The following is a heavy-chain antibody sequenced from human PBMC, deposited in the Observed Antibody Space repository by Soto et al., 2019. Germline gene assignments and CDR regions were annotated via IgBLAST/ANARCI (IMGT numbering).Heavy chain of an antibody. D-gene: IGHD6-19*01. Sequence: EVQLVESGGVLVQPGRSLRLSCAGSGVTFDEYAMHWVRQAPGKGLEWVARITWNGVNIGYADSVKGRFTISRDNAKNSLYLQMNNLRAEDTALYYCATVAPHSSGHSDYLQHWGQGTLVTVSS. J-gene: IGHJ1*01. CDR3: ATVAPHSSGHSDYLQH. CDR1: GVTFDEYA. V-gene: IGHV3-9*01. CDR2: ITWNGVNI.